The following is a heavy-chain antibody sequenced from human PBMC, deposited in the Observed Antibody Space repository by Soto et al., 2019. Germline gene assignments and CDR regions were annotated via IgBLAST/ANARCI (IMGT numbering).Heavy chain of an antibody. CDR3: ARGSKGFVY. CDR1: GFTFSNYA. D-gene: IGHD2-2*01. J-gene: IGHJ4*02. CDR2: LTGGGDNT. Sequence: EVQLLESGGGFVQPGGPLRLSCAASGFTFSNYAMTWVRQAPGKGLEWVSALTGGGDNTYYAESVKGRFTTSRDNFKNTLYLQMNSLRDEDTALYYSARGSKGFVYWGQGTLVTVSS. V-gene: IGHV3-23*01.